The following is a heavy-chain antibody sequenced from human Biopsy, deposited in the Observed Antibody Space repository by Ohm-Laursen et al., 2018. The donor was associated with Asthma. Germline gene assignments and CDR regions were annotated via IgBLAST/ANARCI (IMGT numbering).Heavy chain of an antibody. D-gene: IGHD3-22*01. CDR3: ARAQDYYDSRGYYRSFDY. CDR2: IYYSGST. J-gene: IGHJ4*02. V-gene: IGHV4-31*03. Sequence: SQTLSLTCTVSYGSITSGGYYWTWIRQHPGKGLEWIGFIYYSGSTYYSPSLKSRVSISIDTSKNQFSLKLRSVTAADTAVYYCARAQDYYDSRGYYRSFDYWGQGTLVTVSS. CDR1: YGSITSGGYY.